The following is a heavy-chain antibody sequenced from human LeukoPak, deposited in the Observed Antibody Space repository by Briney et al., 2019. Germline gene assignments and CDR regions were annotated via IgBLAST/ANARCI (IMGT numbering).Heavy chain of an antibody. Sequence: PGGSLRLPRAASGFTFSGSAMHWVRQASGKGLEWVGRIRSKANSYATAYAASVKGRFTISRDDSKNTAYLQMNSLKTEDTAVYYCTSGGYSYGSWDYYYYGMDVWGQGTTVTVS. J-gene: IGHJ6*02. CDR1: GFTFSGSA. V-gene: IGHV3-73*01. D-gene: IGHD5-18*01. CDR2: IRSKANSYAT. CDR3: TSGGYSYGSWDYYYYGMDV.